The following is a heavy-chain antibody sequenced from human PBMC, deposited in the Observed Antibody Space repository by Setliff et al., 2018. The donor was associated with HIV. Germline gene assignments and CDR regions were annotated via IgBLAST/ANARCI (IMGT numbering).Heavy chain of an antibody. D-gene: IGHD2-21*02. V-gene: IGHV4-39*07. CDR3: ATQGLTVPIPGGYFQH. J-gene: IGHJ1*01. Sequence: PSETLSLTCTVTGGSISSGGFYWTWIRQHPGKGLEWIGSIYRSGSTYDNPSLKSRVTISFDTSKNQFSLILTSVTAADTAVYYCATQGLTVPIPGGYFQHWGPGILVTVSS. CDR1: GGSISSGGFY. CDR2: IYRSGST.